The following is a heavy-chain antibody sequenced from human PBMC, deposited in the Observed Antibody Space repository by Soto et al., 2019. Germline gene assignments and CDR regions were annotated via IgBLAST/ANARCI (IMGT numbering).Heavy chain of an antibody. CDR3: AREDIVLLPTAQKVYSFYGMDV. CDR2: INPKSGDT. CDR1: GYTFTGYF. J-gene: IGHJ6*02. V-gene: IGHV1-2*02. Sequence: ASVKVSCKASGYTFTGYFIHWVRQAPGQGPEWMGWINPKSGDTNYTQKFQGRVTMTRDMSIRTAYMELSRLGSGDTAVYYCAREDIVLLPTAQKVYSFYGMDVWGQGTTVTVSS. D-gene: IGHD2-2*01.